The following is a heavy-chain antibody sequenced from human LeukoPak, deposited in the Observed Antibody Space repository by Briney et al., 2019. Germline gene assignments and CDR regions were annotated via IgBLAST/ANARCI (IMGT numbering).Heavy chain of an antibody. D-gene: IGHD6-19*01. CDR1: GGSISSYY. CDR2: IYTSGST. V-gene: IGHV4-4*07. J-gene: IGHJ5*02. Sequence: PSETLSLTCTVSGGSISSYYWSWIRQPAGKGLEWIRRIYTSGSTNYNPSLKSRVTMSVDTPKNQFSLKLSSVTAADTAVYYCARERQGIAVAGNWFDPWGQGTLVTVSS. CDR3: ARERQGIAVAGNWFDP.